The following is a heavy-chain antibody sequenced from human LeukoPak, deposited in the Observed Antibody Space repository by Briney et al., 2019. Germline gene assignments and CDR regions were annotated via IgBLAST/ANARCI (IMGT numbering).Heavy chain of an antibody. CDR3: ARLVTGKTNWFDP. CDR1: GGSISGYY. CDR2: IYYSGST. Sequence: PSETLSLTCAVSGGSISGYYWSWIPQPPGKGLEWIGYIYYSGSTNYSPSLKSRVTISLDTSKNQFSLKLSSVTAADTAVYYCARLVTGKTNWFDPWGQGTLVTVSS. J-gene: IGHJ5*02. D-gene: IGHD1-14*01. V-gene: IGHV4-59*08.